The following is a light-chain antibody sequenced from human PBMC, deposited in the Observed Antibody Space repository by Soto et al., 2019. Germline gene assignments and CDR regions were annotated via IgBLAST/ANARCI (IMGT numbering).Light chain of an antibody. J-gene: IGKJ5*01. Sequence: TQSPATLSVSPGERATLSCRASQSLSSNLAWYQQKPGQAPRLLIYDAYNRATGIPPRFSGSGSGTDFTITISSLEPEDAAVYYCQQRHMWPITFGQGTRLEI. CDR3: QQRHMWPIT. V-gene: IGKV3-11*01. CDR1: QSLSSN. CDR2: DAY.